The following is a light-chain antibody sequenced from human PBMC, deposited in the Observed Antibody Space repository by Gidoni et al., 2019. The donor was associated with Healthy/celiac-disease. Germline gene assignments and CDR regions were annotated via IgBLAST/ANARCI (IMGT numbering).Light chain of an antibody. J-gene: IGKJ1*01. CDR3: QQSYSTPVT. CDR2: AAS. Sequence: DIQMTQSPSSLSASVGDRVTITCRASQSISSYLNWYQQKPGKAPKLLIYAASSLQSGVPSRFSGSGSGTDFTLTISSLQPEDFATYYCQQSYSTPVTFGYXTKVEIK. CDR1: QSISSY. V-gene: IGKV1-39*01.